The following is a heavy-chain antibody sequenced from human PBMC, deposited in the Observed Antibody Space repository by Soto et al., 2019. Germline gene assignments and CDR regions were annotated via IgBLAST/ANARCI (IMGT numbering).Heavy chain of an antibody. J-gene: IGHJ6*02. Sequence: QVQLVQSGAEVKKPGSSVRVSCKASGGTFSSYAISWVRQAPGQGLEWMGGIIPIFGTANYAQKFQGRVTITADESTSTAYMELSSLRSEDTAVYHCAREELLTPDYYYGMDVWGQGTTVTVSS. CDR1: GGTFSSYA. CDR3: AREELLTPDYYYGMDV. CDR2: IIPIFGTA. V-gene: IGHV1-69*01. D-gene: IGHD1-7*01.